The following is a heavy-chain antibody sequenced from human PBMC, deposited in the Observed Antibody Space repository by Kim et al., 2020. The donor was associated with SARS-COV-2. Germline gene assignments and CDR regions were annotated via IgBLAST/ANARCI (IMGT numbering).Heavy chain of an antibody. J-gene: IGHJ4*02. CDR3: VRFEH. V-gene: IGHV3-53*01. Sequence: NYGDDWDHYSDSVKGRFTISRDNSKNTIYLQMSSLTVDDTATYYCVRFEHWSQGALVTVSS. CDR2: NYGDDWD.